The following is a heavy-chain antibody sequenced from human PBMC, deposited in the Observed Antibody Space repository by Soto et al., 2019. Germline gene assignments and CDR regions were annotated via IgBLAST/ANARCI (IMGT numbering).Heavy chain of an antibody. CDR1: GYTFSDFD. J-gene: IGHJ6*02. Sequence: QAHLEQSGAEVRGPGASVKVSCKASGYTFSDFDINWLRQASGQGPEWMGWMNAKSGDTFFAQRFQCKFNMNWDTSLSTAYMEVASLTSDDTAIYYCARGNPFNYAGFDVWGQGTTVAVSS. CDR2: MNAKSGDT. D-gene: IGHD3-16*01. V-gene: IGHV1-8*01. CDR3: ARGNPFNYAGFDV.